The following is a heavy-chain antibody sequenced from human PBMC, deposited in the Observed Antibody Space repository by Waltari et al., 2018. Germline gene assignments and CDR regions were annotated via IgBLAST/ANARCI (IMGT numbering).Heavy chain of an antibody. D-gene: IGHD4-17*01. Sequence: QVQLVESGGGVVQPGRSLRLSCAASGFTFSSYAMHWVRQAPGKGLEWVAVISYDGRNKYYADSVKGRFTISRDNSKNTLYLQMNSLRAEDTAVYYCARGDYGDYALGYWGQGTLVTVSS. CDR3: ARGDYGDYALGY. CDR2: ISYDGRNK. V-gene: IGHV3-30*04. CDR1: GFTFSSYA. J-gene: IGHJ4*02.